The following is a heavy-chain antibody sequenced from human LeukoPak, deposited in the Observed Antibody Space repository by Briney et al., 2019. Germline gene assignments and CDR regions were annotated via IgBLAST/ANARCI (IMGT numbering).Heavy chain of an antibody. D-gene: IGHD4-17*01. J-gene: IGHJ2*01. CDR2: ISSSGSTI. CDR3: ARDWAVTPRYFDL. Sequence: PGGSLRLSRAASGFTFSSYEMNWVRQAPGKGLEWVSYISSSGSTIYYADSVKGRFTISRDNAKNSLYLQMNSLRAEDTAVYYCARDWAVTPRYFDLWGRGTLVTVSS. V-gene: IGHV3-48*03. CDR1: GFTFSSYE.